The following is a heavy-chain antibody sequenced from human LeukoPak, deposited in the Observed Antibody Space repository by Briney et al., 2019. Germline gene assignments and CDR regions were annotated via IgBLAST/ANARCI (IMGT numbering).Heavy chain of an antibody. CDR2: INYSGST. D-gene: IGHD3-22*01. V-gene: IGHV4-39*01. Sequence: PSETLSLTCTVSGGSISSSTYYWGWIRQPPGKGLEWIGSINYSGSTYYKPSLKSRVTISVDTSKNQFSLKLSSVSAADTAVYYCARNSVTMIVVVPNWFDPWVQGTLVTVSS. CDR3: ARNSVTMIVVVPNWFDP. CDR1: GGSISSSTYY. J-gene: IGHJ5*02.